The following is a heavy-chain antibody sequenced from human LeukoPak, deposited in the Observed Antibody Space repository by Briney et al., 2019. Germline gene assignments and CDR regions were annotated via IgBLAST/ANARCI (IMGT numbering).Heavy chain of an antibody. J-gene: IGHJ5*02. D-gene: IGHD2-2*01. CDR2: ISAYNGNT. CDR3: ARVSFGRSQYHQLLFTRWFDP. Sequence: ASVKVSSKASGYTSTSYGISWVRQAPGQGLEWRGWISAYNGNTNYAQKLQGRVTMTTDTSTSTAYMELRSVRSADTAVYYCARVSFGRSQYHQLLFTRWFDPWGQGTLVTVSS. CDR1: GYTSTSYG. V-gene: IGHV1-18*01.